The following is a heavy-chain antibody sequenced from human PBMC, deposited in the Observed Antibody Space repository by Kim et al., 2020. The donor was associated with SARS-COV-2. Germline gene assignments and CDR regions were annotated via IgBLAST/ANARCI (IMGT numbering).Heavy chain of an antibody. Sequence: GWSLRLSCAASGFSCSNAWMTWVRQAPGKGLEWVGRIKSKIDGGTTDYAAPVKGRFTISRDDSKNTLYLQMNSLKTEDTAVYYCSTLIGYYGSGSYYRSNDYWGQGTLVTVSS. J-gene: IGHJ4*02. CDR2: IKSKIDGGTT. V-gene: IGHV3-15*01. D-gene: IGHD3-10*01. CDR1: GFSCSNAW. CDR3: STLIGYYGSGSYYRSNDY.